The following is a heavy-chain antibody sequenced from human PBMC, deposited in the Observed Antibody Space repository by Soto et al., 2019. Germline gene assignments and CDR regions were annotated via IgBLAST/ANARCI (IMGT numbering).Heavy chain of an antibody. Sequence: PGESLNISCKGSGYSFTSYWIGWVRQMPGKGLEWMGIIYPGDSDTRYSPSFQGQVTISADKSISTAYLQWSSLKASDTAMYYCARGVVVVPAATGSWFDPWGQGTLVTVSS. CDR3: ARGVVVVPAATGSWFDP. V-gene: IGHV5-51*01. D-gene: IGHD2-2*01. CDR2: IYPGDSDT. CDR1: GYSFTSYW. J-gene: IGHJ5*02.